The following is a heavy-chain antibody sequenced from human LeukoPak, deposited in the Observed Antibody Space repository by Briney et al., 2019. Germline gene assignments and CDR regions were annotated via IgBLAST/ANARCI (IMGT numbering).Heavy chain of an antibody. CDR1: GYTFTSYD. CDR3: ARDSPMVRASDKDY. Sequence: ASVKVSCKASGYTFTSYDINWVRQATGQGLEWMGWMNPNSGNTGYAQKFQGRVTMTRNTSISTAYMELSSLRSDETAVYYCARDSPMVRASDKDYWGQGTLVTVSS. D-gene: IGHD3-10*01. V-gene: IGHV1-8*01. J-gene: IGHJ4*02. CDR2: MNPNSGNT.